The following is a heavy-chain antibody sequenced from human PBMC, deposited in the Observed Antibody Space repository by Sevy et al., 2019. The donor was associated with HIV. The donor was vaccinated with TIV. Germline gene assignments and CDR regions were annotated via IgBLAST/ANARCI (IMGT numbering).Heavy chain of an antibody. Sequence: GGSLRLSCAAFGFTYNGYGMHWVRQAPGKGLEWVAFIRYDGSTKYYAESVKGRFIISRDNSKDTSYLQMNSLRGDDTSLYYCAKGLGMVQGALLSDDVWGQGTMVTVSS. CDR1: GFTYNGYG. CDR3: AKGLGMVQGALLSDDV. CDR2: IRYDGSTK. J-gene: IGHJ3*01. V-gene: IGHV3-30*02. D-gene: IGHD3-10*01.